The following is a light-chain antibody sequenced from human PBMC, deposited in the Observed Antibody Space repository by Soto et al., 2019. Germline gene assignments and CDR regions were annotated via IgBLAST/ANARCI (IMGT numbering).Light chain of an antibody. Sequence: DIQMTQSPSSLSASVGDRVTITCRASQGISNYLAWYQQKPGKVPKLLIYAASTLQSGGPSRFSGSGSGTDFTLTISSLQPADVATYYCQKYNSAPSTFGQGTRLEIK. J-gene: IGKJ5*01. CDR2: AAS. V-gene: IGKV1-27*01. CDR3: QKYNSAPST. CDR1: QGISNY.